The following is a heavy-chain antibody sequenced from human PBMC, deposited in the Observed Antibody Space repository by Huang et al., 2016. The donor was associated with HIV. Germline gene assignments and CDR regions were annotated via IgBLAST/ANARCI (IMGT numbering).Heavy chain of an antibody. CDR3: AKRGGAWGSPYAFDL. Sequence: QVQLVQSGAEVRKPGSSVKVSCRASGGSFNNFGINWVRHAPGQGLEWMGGIIPRFGTRNDAQRCKARVTITADETTGVVHLEVTSLRSDDTAVYFCAKRGGAWGSPYAFDLWGPGTMVTVSS. V-gene: IGHV1-69*13. D-gene: IGHD3-16*01. CDR1: GGSFNNFG. J-gene: IGHJ3*01. CDR2: IIPRFGTR.